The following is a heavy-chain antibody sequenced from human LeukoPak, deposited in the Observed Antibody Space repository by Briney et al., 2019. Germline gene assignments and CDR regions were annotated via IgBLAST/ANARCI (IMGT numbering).Heavy chain of an antibody. Sequence: GGSLRLSCAASGFTFSDYYMSWIRQAPGKGLEWVSYIRSSGSTIYYAGSVKGRFTLSSDNAKNSLYLQMNSLRAEDTAVYYCARVHKDYDFWSGYYDYYGMDVWGQGTTVTVSS. CDR2: IRSSGSTI. CDR1: GFTFSDYY. J-gene: IGHJ6*02. V-gene: IGHV3-11*01. CDR3: ARVHKDYDFWSGYYDYYGMDV. D-gene: IGHD3-3*01.